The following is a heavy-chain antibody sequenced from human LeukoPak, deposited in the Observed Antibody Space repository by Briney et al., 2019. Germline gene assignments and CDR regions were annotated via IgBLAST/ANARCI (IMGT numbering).Heavy chain of an antibody. D-gene: IGHD6-19*01. CDR1: GGSISSSSYY. V-gene: IGHV4-39*01. Sequence: PSETLSLTCTVSGGSISSSSYYWGWIRQPPGKGLEWIGSIYYSGSTYYNPSLKSRVTISVDTSKNQFSLKLSSVTAADTAVYYCARQQWRGYYFDYWGQGTLVTVSS. CDR3: ARQQWRGYYFDY. CDR2: IYYSGST. J-gene: IGHJ4*02.